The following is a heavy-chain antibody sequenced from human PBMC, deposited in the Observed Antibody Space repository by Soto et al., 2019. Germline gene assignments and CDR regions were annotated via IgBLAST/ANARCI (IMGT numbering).Heavy chain of an antibody. J-gene: IGHJ6*01. CDR2: ISYDGSNK. V-gene: IGHV3-30*18. D-gene: IGHD2-21*02. CDR1: GFTFSSYG. Sequence: GGSLRLSCAASGFTFSSYGMHWVRHAPCKGLEWVAVISYDGSNKYYADSVKGRFTISRDNSKNTLYLQMNSLRAEDTAVYYCAKENRDGGVEYGMDVWAQGTTVTVSS. CDR3: AKENRDGGVEYGMDV.